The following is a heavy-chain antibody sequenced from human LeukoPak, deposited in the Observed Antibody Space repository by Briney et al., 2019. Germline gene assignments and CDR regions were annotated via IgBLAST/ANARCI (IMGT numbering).Heavy chain of an antibody. V-gene: IGHV3-48*01. Sequence: GGSLRLSCAASGFTFSGYSMNWVRQAPGKGLEWVSYISGSSSSIHYADSVKGRFTISRDNAKNSLYLQMNSLRAEDTAVYYCARDYYGSEGSEVWGQGTLVTVSS. CDR2: ISGSSSSI. CDR3: ARDYYGSEGSEV. J-gene: IGHJ4*02. D-gene: IGHD3-10*01. CDR1: GFTFSGYS.